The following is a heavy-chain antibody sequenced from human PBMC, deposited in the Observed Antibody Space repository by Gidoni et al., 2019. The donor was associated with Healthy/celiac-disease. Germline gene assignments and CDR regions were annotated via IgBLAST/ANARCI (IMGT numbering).Heavy chain of an antibody. CDR1: GYTFTSYA. J-gene: IGHJ4*02. V-gene: IGHV1-3*01. CDR2: INAGNGNT. Sequence: QVQLVQSGAEVKKPGASVKVSCKASGYTFTSYAMHWVRQAPGQRLEWMGWINAGNGNTKYSQKFQGRVTITRDTSASTAYMELSSLRSEDTAVYYCARGRGVVVVAAYDYWGQGTLVTVSS. CDR3: ARGRGVVVVAAYDY. D-gene: IGHD2-15*01.